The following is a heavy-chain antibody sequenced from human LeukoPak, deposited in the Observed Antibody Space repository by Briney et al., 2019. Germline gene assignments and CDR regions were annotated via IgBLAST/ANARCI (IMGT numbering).Heavy chain of an antibody. J-gene: IGHJ4*02. V-gene: IGHV3-30-3*01. Sequence: GGSLRLSCAASGFTFSSYAMHWVRQAPGKGLEWVAVISYDGSNKYYADSVKGRFTISRDNSKNTLYLQMNSLRAEDTAVYYCARTDSSSHPFDYWGQGTLVTVSS. D-gene: IGHD6-13*01. CDR3: ARTDSSSHPFDY. CDR1: GFTFSSYA. CDR2: ISYDGSNK.